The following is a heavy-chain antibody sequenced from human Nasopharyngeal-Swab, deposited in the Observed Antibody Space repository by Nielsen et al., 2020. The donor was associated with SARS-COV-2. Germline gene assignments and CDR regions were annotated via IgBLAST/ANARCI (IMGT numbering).Heavy chain of an antibody. CDR3: AKEVTGYCSGGSCNSADWYFDL. CDR2: ISWNSGSI. D-gene: IGHD2-15*01. Sequence: SLKISCAASGFTFDDYAMHWVRQAPGKGLEWVSGISWNSGSIGYADSVKGRFTISRDNAKNSLYLQMNSLRAEDTALYYCAKEVTGYCSGGSCNSADWYFDLWGRGTLVTVSS. V-gene: IGHV3-9*01. CDR1: GFTFDDYA. J-gene: IGHJ2*01.